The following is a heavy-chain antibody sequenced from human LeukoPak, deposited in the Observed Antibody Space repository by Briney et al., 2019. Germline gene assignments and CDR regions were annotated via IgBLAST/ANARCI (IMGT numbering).Heavy chain of an antibody. D-gene: IGHD2-2*02. V-gene: IGHV5-51*01. CDR1: GYSFTSYC. CDR3: PRLGDHCSSTSCYTGIDY. Sequence: GESLKISCKGSGYSFTSYCIGWVRQMPGKGLEWMGIIYPGDSDTRYSPSFQGQVTISADKSISTAYLQWSSLKASDTAMYYCPRLGDHCSSTSCYTGIDYWGQGTLVTVSS. CDR2: IYPGDSDT. J-gene: IGHJ4*02.